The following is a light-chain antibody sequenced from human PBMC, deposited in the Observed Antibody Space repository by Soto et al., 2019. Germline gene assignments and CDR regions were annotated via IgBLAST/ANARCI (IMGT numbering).Light chain of an antibody. V-gene: IGLV2-14*01. CDR1: SSDVGGIKY. Sequence: QSVLTQPASESGSPGQSITISCTGTSSDVGGIKYVSWYQQHPGKAPKLITYEVSNRPSGVSNRFSGSKSGNTASLTISGLQAEDEADYYCSSYTGSATLVVFGGGTQLTVL. CDR2: EVS. CDR3: SSYTGSATLVV. J-gene: IGLJ3*02.